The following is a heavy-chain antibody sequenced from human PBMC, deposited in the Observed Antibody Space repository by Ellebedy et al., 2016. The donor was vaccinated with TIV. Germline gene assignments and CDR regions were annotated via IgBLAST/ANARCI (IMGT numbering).Heavy chain of an antibody. CDR3: ARDPYQMATIRGYFDY. D-gene: IGHD5-12*01. J-gene: IGHJ4*02. CDR2: ISSSGSTI. V-gene: IGHV3-48*04. Sequence: GESLKISCAASGFTFSSYSMNWVRQAPGKGLEWVSYISSSGSTIYYADSVKGRFTISRDNAKNTLYLQMNSLRPEDTAVYYCARDPYQMATIRGYFDYWGQGTLVTVSS. CDR1: GFTFSSYS.